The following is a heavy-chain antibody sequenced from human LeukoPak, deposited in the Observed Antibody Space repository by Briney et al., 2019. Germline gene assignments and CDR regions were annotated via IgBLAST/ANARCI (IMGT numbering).Heavy chain of an antibody. Sequence: GGSLRLSCAASGFTFSSYAMSWVRQAPGKGLEWVSAISGSGGSTYYADSVKGRFTISRDNSKNTLYLQMNSLRAEDTAVYYCAKLGGYCGGSCYPRAYFDYWGQGTLVTVSS. J-gene: IGHJ4*02. D-gene: IGHD2-15*01. CDR1: GFTFSSYA. V-gene: IGHV3-23*01. CDR2: ISGSGGST. CDR3: AKLGGYCGGSCYPRAYFDY.